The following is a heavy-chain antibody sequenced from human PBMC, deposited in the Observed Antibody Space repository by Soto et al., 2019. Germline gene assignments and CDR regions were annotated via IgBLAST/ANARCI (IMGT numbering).Heavy chain of an antibody. V-gene: IGHV4-61*01. CDR1: GGSVSSGSYY. D-gene: IGHD6-19*01. CDR3: ARVLKDIAVAGNFDY. CDR2: IYYSGST. Sequence: QVQLQESGPGLVKPSETLSLTCTVSGGSVSSGSYYWSWIRQPPGKGLEWIGYIYYSGSTNYNPSPKSRVTISVDTSKNQFSLKLSSVTAADTAVYYCARVLKDIAVAGNFDYWGQGTLVTVSS. J-gene: IGHJ4*02.